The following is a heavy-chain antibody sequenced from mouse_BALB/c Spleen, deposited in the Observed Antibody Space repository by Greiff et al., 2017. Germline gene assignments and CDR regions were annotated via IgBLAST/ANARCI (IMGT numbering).Heavy chain of an antibody. Sequence: QVQLQQPGAELVKPGASVKLSCKASGYTFTSYWMHWVKQRPGQGLEWIGEINPSNGLTNYNEKFKSKATLTVDKSSSTAYMQLSSLTSEDSAVYYCARMGDDRDFDYWGQGTTLTVSS. CDR3: ARMGDDRDFDY. J-gene: IGHJ2*01. CDR1: GYTFTSYW. V-gene: IGHV1S81*02. CDR2: INPSNGLT. D-gene: IGHD2-12*01.